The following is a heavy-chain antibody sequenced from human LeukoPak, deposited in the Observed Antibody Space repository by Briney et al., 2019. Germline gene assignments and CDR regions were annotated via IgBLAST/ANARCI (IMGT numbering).Heavy chain of an antibody. J-gene: IGHJ4*02. CDR2: INTVGTT. D-gene: IGHD2-21*02. CDR3: AGSLAYCGGACRLGNY. CDR1: GFTVSNNY. V-gene: IGHV3-66*01. Sequence: GGSLRLSSAASGFTVSNNYMGWVRQAPAKGLEWVSVINTVGTTYYADSVRGRFTISRDNSKNTLYLQMNSLRVEDTAVYYCAGSLAYCGGACRLGNYWGQGTLVTVSS.